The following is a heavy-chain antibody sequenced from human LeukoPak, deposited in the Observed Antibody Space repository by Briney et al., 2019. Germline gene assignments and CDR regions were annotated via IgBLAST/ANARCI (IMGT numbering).Heavy chain of an antibody. CDR2: ISTTGTYT. Sequence: PGGSLRLSCVASGFTFSDYYMSWIRQTPGKGLEWVSYISTTGTYTDYADSVKGRFTISRDNAKNSLHPQMNSLRAEDTAVYYCAKDHCGGGTCYFDYWGQGALVTVSS. CDR3: AKDHCGGGTCYFDY. V-gene: IGHV3-11*06. J-gene: IGHJ4*02. D-gene: IGHD2-21*01. CDR1: GFTFSDYY.